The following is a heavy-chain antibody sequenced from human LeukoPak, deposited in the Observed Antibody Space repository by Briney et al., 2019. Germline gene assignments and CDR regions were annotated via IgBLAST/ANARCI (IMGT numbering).Heavy chain of an antibody. CDR1: GGSISSYY. CDR2: IYYSGST. V-gene: IGHV4-59*01. CDR3: ARGGSYNYKTHPNWFDP. J-gene: IGHJ5*02. Sequence: KPSETLSLTCTVSGGSISSYYWSWIRQPPGKGLEWIGYIYYSGSTNYNPSLKSRVTISVDTSKNQFSLKLSSVTAADTAVYYCARGGSYNYKTHPNWFDPWGQGTLVTVSS. D-gene: IGHD1-20*01.